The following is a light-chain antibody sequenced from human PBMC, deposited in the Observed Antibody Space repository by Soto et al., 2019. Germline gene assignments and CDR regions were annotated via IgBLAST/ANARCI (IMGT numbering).Light chain of an antibody. V-gene: IGKV1-5*03. CDR2: KAS. Sequence: DIQLTQSPSTLSASVGDRVTITCRASQSISSWLAWYQQKPGKAPKLLIYKASSLESGVQSRFSGRGSGTEFTLTISSLQPDDVATYYCQQYNSYSPTFGGGTKVEIK. J-gene: IGKJ4*01. CDR1: QSISSW. CDR3: QQYNSYSPT.